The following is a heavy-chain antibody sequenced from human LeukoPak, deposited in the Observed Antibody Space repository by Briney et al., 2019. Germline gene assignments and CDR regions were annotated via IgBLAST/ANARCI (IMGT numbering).Heavy chain of an antibody. Sequence: SVKVSCTASGGTFSNYTISWVRQAPGQGLEWMGRIIPILGIANYAQKFQGRVTITADKSTSTAYMELSSLRSEDTAVYYCARGGPPQYSSGWTGFDYWGQGTLVTVSS. J-gene: IGHJ4*02. CDR3: ARGGPPQYSSGWTGFDY. V-gene: IGHV1-69*02. CDR1: GGTFSNYT. CDR2: IIPILGIA. D-gene: IGHD6-19*01.